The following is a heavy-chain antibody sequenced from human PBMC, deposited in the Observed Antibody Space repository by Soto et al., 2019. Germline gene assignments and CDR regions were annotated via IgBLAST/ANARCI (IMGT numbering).Heavy chain of an antibody. V-gene: IGHV3-21*01. Sequence: GGSLRLSCAASGFTFSSYSMNWVRQAPGKGLEWVSSISSSSSYIYYADSVKGRFTISRDNAKNSLYLQMNSLRAEDTAVYYCARDRGVGYCSGGSCSSYYGMDVWGQGTTVTVSS. D-gene: IGHD2-15*01. CDR2: ISSSSSYI. CDR3: ARDRGVGYCSGGSCSSYYGMDV. CDR1: GFTFSSYS. J-gene: IGHJ6*02.